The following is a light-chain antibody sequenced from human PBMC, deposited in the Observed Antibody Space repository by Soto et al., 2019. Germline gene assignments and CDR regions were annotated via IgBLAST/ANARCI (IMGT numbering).Light chain of an antibody. V-gene: IGLV2-8*01. Sequence: QFAPTQPPSPSGAPGQSGTLPPTGNSRDVGGYDFVSWYQQHPGKAPKLMIYDVNKRPSGVPDRFSGSKSGNTASLTVSGLQAEDEADYYCSSYAGSNKNVFGTGTKVTVL. CDR3: SSYAGSNKNV. CDR2: DVN. CDR1: SRDVGGYDF. J-gene: IGLJ1*01.